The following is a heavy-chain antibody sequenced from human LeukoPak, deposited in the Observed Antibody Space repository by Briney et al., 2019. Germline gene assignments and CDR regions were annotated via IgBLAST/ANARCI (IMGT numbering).Heavy chain of an antibody. CDR2: ISSSSSYI. V-gene: IGHV3-21*01. Sequence: GGSLRLSCAVSGFTLSSYWMHWVRQPPGKGLVWVSSISSSSSYIYYADSVKGRFTISRDNAKNSLYLQMNSLRAEDTAVYYCARDSWYSSGWYALDYWGQGTLVTVSS. CDR1: GFTLSSYW. CDR3: ARDSWYSSGWYALDY. J-gene: IGHJ4*02. D-gene: IGHD6-19*01.